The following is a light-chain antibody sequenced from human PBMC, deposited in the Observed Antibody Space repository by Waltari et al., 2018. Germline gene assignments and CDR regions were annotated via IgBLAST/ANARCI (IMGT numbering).Light chain of an antibody. CDR3: QQYYDTLYT. Sequence: DIEMTQSPDSLTVSLGERATINCKSSQSVLFSSNNKNYLAWYQQKPGQPPKLLIYWASTRESGVPDRFSGSGSGTDFTLTISSLQAEDVAVYYCQQYYDTLYTFGQGTKLEIK. CDR2: WAS. CDR1: QSVLFSSNNKNY. J-gene: IGKJ2*01. V-gene: IGKV4-1*01.